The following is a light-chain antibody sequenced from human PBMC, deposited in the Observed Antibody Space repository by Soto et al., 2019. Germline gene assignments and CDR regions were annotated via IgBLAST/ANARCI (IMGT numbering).Light chain of an antibody. Sequence: EIVLTQSPATLSLSPGERATLSCRARQSVSNSLVWFQQKPGQAPRLLIYDASNRATDIPARFSGSGSGTDFTLTISSLEPEDLAVYYCQQRRNWPRTFGQGTKLKIK. V-gene: IGKV3-11*01. CDR1: QSVSNS. J-gene: IGKJ2*01. CDR2: DAS. CDR3: QQRRNWPRT.